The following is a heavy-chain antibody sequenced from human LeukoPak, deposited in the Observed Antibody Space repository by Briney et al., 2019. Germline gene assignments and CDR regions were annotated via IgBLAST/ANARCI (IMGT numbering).Heavy chain of an antibody. CDR2: INPNSGGT. CDR1: GYTFTGYY. CDR3: ARRSVLVRGVANGDY. V-gene: IGHV1-2*02. D-gene: IGHD3-10*01. J-gene: IGHJ4*02. Sequence: GVSVKVSCKASGYTFTGYYMHWVRQAPGQGLEWMGWINPNSGGTNYAQKFQGRVTMTRDTSISTAYMELSRLRSDDTAVYYCARRSVLVRGVANGDYWGQGTLVTVSS.